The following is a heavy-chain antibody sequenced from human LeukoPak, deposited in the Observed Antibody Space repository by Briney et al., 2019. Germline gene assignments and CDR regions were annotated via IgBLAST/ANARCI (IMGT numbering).Heavy chain of an antibody. CDR3: ARMGGYFYYDMDV. CDR2: ISRGSSTI. CDR1: GFTFSSYS. J-gene: IGHJ6*02. Sequence: GGSLRLSCAASGFTFSSYSMNWVRQAPGKGLEWVSYISRGSSTIYYADSVKGRFTISRDNAKNSLYLQMNSLRAEDTAVYYCARMGGYFYYDMDVWGQGTTVTVSS. V-gene: IGHV3-48*04.